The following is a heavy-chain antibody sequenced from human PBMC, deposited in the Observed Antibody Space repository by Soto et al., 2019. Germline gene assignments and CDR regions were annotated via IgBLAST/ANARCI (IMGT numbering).Heavy chain of an antibody. V-gene: IGHV3-33*01. CDR3: ARDDIPGRAVAIYGMDV. D-gene: IGHD6-19*01. J-gene: IGHJ6*02. CDR2: IWYDGSNK. Sequence: SLRLSCAASVFTFSNYGMHWVRQAPGKGLEWVAVIWYDGSNKYYADSVKGRFTISRDNSKNTLYLQMNSLRAEDTAVYYCARDDIPGRAVAIYGMDVWGQGTTVTVSS. CDR1: VFTFSNYG.